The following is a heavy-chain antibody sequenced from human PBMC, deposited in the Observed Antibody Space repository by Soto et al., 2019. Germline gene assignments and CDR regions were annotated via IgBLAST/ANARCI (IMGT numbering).Heavy chain of an antibody. CDR2: IYYSGST. J-gene: IGHJ5*02. CDR1: GGSISSSSYY. Sequence: SETLSLTCTVSGGSISSSSYYWGWIRQPPGKGLEWIGSIYYSGSTYYNPSLKSRVTISVDTSKNQFSLKLSSVTAADTAVYYCARNACSGGSCYSRGWFDPWGQGTLVTSPQ. CDR3: ARNACSGGSCYSRGWFDP. D-gene: IGHD2-15*01. V-gene: IGHV4-39*01.